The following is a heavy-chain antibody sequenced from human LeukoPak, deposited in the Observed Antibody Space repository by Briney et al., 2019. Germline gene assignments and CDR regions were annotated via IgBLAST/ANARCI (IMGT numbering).Heavy chain of an antibody. CDR3: ARSPYDSSGYYI. V-gene: IGHV4-59*01. D-gene: IGHD3-22*01. J-gene: IGHJ4*02. Sequence: SETLSLTCTVSGGSISSYYWSWIRQPPGKGLEWIGYIYYSGSTNYNPSLKSRVTISVDTSKNQFSLKLSSVTAADTAVYYCARSPYDSSGYYIWGQGTLVTVSS. CDR1: GGSISSYY. CDR2: IYYSGST.